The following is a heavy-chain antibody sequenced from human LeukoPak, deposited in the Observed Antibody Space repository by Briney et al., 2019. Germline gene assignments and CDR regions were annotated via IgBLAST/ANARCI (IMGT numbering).Heavy chain of an antibody. CDR2: ISYDGSNK. Sequence: PGGSLRLSCAASGFTFSSYAMHWVRQAPGKGLEWVAVISYDGSNKYYADSVKGRFTISRDSSKNTLYLQMNSLRAEDTAVYYCASLYYDFWSGYYRRPDHDAFDIWGQGTMVTVSS. CDR3: ASLYYDFWSGYYRRPDHDAFDI. CDR1: GFTFSSYA. V-gene: IGHV3-30*04. J-gene: IGHJ3*02. D-gene: IGHD3-3*01.